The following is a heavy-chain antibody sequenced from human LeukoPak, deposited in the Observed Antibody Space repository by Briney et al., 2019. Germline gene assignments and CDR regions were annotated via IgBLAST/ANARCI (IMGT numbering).Heavy chain of an antibody. CDR1: GFTFSSYS. CDR2: ISPSSSTI. CDR3: ARGGDFY. V-gene: IGHV3-48*01. D-gene: IGHD3-3*01. Sequence: GGSLRLSCAASGFTFSSYSMNWVRQAPGKGLEWVSYISPSSSTIYYADSVKGRFTISRDNAKNSLYLQMNSLRADDTAVYYCARGGDFYWGQGTLVTVSS. J-gene: IGHJ4*02.